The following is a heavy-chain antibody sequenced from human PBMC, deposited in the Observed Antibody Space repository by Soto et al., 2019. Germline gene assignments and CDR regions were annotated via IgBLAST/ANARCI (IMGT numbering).Heavy chain of an antibody. CDR3: ARDSRAVAGGYYYYYGMDV. J-gene: IGHJ6*02. D-gene: IGHD6-19*01. CDR1: GGSISSYY. CDR2: IHYSGST. V-gene: IGHV4-59*01. Sequence: PSETLSLTCTVSGGSISSYYWSWIRQPPGKGLEWIGYIHYSGSTNYNPSLKSRVTISVDTSKNQFSLKLSSVTAADTAVYYCARDSRAVAGGYYYYYGMDVWGQGTTVTVS.